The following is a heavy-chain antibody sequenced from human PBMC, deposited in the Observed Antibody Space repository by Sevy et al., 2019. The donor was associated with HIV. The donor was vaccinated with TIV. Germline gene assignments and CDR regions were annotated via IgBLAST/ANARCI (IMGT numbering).Heavy chain of an antibody. D-gene: IGHD3-10*01. CDR1: GGSISSYY. CDR2: IYYSGGT. CDR3: ARVGVDGSGSYYNENWFDP. J-gene: IGHJ5*02. Sequence: QSQTLSLTCTVSGGSISSYYWSWIRQPPGKGLEWIGYIYYSGGTNYNPSLKSRVTISVDTSKNQFSLKLSSVTAADTAVYYCARVGVDGSGSYYNENWFDPWGQGTLVTVSS. V-gene: IGHV4-59*01.